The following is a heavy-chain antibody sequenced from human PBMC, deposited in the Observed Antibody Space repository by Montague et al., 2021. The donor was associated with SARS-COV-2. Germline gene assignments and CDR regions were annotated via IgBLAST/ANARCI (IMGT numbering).Heavy chain of an antibody. J-gene: IGHJ6*02. CDR3: ARTSRCSRYFYGVDV. D-gene: IGHD3-10*01. CDR1: GDSISDYY. V-gene: IGHV4-59*01. CDR2: IFRSGTT. Sequence: SETLSLTCTVSGDSISDYYWSWIRQPPGMGLEWIGYIFRSGTTNYNPPLKSRVIISLDTSKSQFSLRLSSVTAADTAIYYCARTSRCSRYFYGVDVWGQGTPVTVSS.